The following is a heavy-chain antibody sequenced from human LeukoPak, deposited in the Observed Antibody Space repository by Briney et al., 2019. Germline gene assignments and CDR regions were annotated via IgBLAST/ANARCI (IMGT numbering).Heavy chain of an antibody. J-gene: IGHJ4*02. V-gene: IGHV1-2*02. CDR2: INPNSGGT. D-gene: IGHD6-13*01. Sequence: ASVKVSCKASGYTFTGYYMHWVRQAPGQGLEWMGWINPNSGGTNYAQKFQGRVTMTRDTSISTAYMELSRLRSGDTAVYYCASSIAAAVRGYFDYWGQGTLVTVSS. CDR1: GYTFTGYY. CDR3: ASSIAAAVRGYFDY.